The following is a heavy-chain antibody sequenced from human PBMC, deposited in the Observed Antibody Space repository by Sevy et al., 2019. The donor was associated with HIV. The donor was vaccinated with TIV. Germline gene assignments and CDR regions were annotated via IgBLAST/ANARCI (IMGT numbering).Heavy chain of an antibody. Sequence: GGSLRLSCAASGFTFSSYAMSWVRQAPGKGLEWVSAISGSGGSTYYADSVKGRFTISRDNSKNTLYLQMNSLRAEDTAVYCCAEWGDYYDSSGYYSGESNYYYYYGMDVWGQGTTVTVSS. D-gene: IGHD3-22*01. CDR2: ISGSGGST. CDR1: GFTFSSYA. J-gene: IGHJ6*02. V-gene: IGHV3-23*01. CDR3: AEWGDYYDSSGYYSGESNYYYYYGMDV.